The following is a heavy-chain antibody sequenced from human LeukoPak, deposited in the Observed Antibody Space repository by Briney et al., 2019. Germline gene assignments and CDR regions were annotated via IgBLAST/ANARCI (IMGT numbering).Heavy chain of an antibody. D-gene: IGHD6-19*01. V-gene: IGHV4-59*01. CDR3: ARTYRSGFEGRPFLEAWFDP. CDR2: IYYSGST. CDR1: GGSISSYY. J-gene: IGHJ5*02. Sequence: SETLSLTCTVSGGSISSYYWSWIRQPPGKGLEWIGYIYYSGSTNYNPSLKSRVTISVDTSKNQFSLKLSSVTAADTAVYYCARTYRSGFEGRPFLEAWFDPWGQGTLVTVSS.